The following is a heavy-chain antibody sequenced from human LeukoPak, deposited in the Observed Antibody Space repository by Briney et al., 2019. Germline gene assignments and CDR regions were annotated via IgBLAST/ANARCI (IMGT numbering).Heavy chain of an antibody. CDR3: ARSVAASRDY. CDR1: GFTFSSYS. J-gene: IGHJ4*02. V-gene: IGHV3-21*04. CDR2: ISSSSSYI. Sequence: GGSLRLSCAASGFTFSSYSMNWVRQAPGKGLEWVSSISSSSSYIYYADSVKGRFAISRDNAKNSLYLQMNSLRAEDTALYYCARSVAASRDYWGQGTLVTVSS. D-gene: IGHD2-15*01.